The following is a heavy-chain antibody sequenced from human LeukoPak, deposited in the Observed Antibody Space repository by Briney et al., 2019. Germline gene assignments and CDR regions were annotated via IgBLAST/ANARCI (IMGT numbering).Heavy chain of an antibody. CDR2: ISWNSGSI. D-gene: IGHD5-18*01. J-gene: IGHJ4*02. Sequence: SLRLSCAASGFTFDDYAMHWVRQAPGKGLEWVSGISWNSGSIDYADSVKGRFTISRDNAKNSLYLQMDSLRAEDTALYYCAKVSGYSYGFFDYWGQGSLVTVSS. CDR1: GFTFDDYA. V-gene: IGHV3-9*01. CDR3: AKVSGYSYGFFDY.